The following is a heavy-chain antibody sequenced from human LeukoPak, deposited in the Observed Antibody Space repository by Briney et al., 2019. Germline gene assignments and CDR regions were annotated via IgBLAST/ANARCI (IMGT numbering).Heavy chain of an antibody. D-gene: IGHD1-26*01. Sequence: GGSLRLSCAASGFTFSTYWMNWVRQAPGKGLEWVSYIHSSGSPIYYADSVEGRFTISRDNAKNSLYLQMNSLRAEDTAVYYCAGTNSGTYRRGYWGQGTLVTVSS. CDR1: GFTFSTYW. J-gene: IGHJ4*02. CDR2: IHSSGSPI. CDR3: AGTNSGTYRRGY. V-gene: IGHV3-48*01.